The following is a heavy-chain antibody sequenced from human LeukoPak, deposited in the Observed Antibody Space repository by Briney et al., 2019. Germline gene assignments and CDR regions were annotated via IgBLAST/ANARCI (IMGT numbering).Heavy chain of an antibody. CDR1: GGSFSGYY. Sequence: SETLSLTCAVYGGSFSGYYWSWIRQPPEEGLEWIGEINHSGSTNYNPSLKSRVTISVDTSKNQFSLKLTSVTAADTAVYYCARGGRLAAAGADYWGQGTLVTVSS. D-gene: IGHD6-13*01. CDR2: INHSGST. V-gene: IGHV4-34*01. J-gene: IGHJ4*02. CDR3: ARGGRLAAAGADY.